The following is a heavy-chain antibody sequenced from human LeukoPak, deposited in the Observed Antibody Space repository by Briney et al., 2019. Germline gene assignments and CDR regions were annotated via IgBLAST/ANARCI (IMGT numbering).Heavy chain of an antibody. Sequence: SGGSLRLSCAASGFTFSSYGMHWVRQAPGKGLEWVAFIRYDGSNKYYADSVKGRFTISRDNSKNTLYLQMNSLRAEDTAVYYCAKDRRGYSYGYSFFDYWGRGTLVTVSS. J-gene: IGHJ4*02. D-gene: IGHD5-18*01. CDR2: IRYDGSNK. CDR1: GFTFSSYG. V-gene: IGHV3-30*02. CDR3: AKDRRGYSYGYSFFDY.